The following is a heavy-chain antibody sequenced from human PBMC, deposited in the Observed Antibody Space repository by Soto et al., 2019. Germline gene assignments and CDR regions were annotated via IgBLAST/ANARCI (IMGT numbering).Heavy chain of an antibody. D-gene: IGHD7-27*01. Sequence: GGSLRLSCAASGFIFSSFGMHWVRQAPGKGLEWVAHIWYDGSNTYYADSVKGRFTISRDNSRNTLYLRMNSLRAEDTAVYHCVRDLLGSGGHFDYWGQGTPVTVSS. CDR2: IWYDGSNT. J-gene: IGHJ4*02. V-gene: IGHV3-33*01. CDR1: GFIFSSFG. CDR3: VRDLLGSGGHFDY.